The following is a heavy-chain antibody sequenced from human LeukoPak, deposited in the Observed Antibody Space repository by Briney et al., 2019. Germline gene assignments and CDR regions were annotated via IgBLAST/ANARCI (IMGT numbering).Heavy chain of an antibody. CDR2: IYYSGST. V-gene: IGHV4-59*01. Sequence: SETLSLTCTVSGGSISSYYWSWIRQPPGKGLEWIGYIYYSGSTNYNPSLKSRVTISVDTSKNQFSLKLGSVTAADTAVYYCARDGGGSNFDYWGQGTLVTVSS. J-gene: IGHJ4*02. CDR3: ARDGGGSNFDY. CDR1: GGSISSYY. D-gene: IGHD2-15*01.